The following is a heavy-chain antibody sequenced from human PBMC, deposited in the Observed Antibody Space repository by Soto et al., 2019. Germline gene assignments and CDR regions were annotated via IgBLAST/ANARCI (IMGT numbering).Heavy chain of an antibody. CDR3: ARDDRVVIPPRPFDY. V-gene: IGHV1-46*01. D-gene: IGHD3-3*01. Sequence: ASVKVSCKASGYTFTSYYMHWVRQAPGQGLEWMGIINPSGGSTSYAQKFQGRVTMTRDTSTSTVYMELSSLRSEDTAVYYCARDDRVVIPPRPFDYWGQGTLVTVSS. CDR1: GYTFTSYY. CDR2: INPSGGST. J-gene: IGHJ4*02.